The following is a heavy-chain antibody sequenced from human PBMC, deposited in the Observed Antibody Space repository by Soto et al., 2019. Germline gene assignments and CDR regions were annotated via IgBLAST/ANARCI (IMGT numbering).Heavy chain of an antibody. D-gene: IGHD6-6*01. CDR2: IFPGDSDT. CDR3: ARRVAAHPYFDF. CDR1: GYIFANDW. J-gene: IGHJ4*02. Sequence: GESLKISCKGSGYIFANDWIAWVRQMPGKGLEWMGIIFPGDSDTRYSPSFQGQITISADKSINTAYLQWSSLKASDTAVYYCARRVAAHPYFDFWGQGALVTVSS. V-gene: IGHV5-51*01.